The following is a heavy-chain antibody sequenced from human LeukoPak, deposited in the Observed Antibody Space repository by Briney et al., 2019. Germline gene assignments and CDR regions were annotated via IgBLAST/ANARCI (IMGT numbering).Heavy chain of an antibody. D-gene: IGHD3-22*01. CDR2: IYYSGST. CDR3: ARGPYYYDSSGYYHSL. Sequence: SETLSLTCTVSGGSISSYYWSWIRQPSGKGLEWIGYIYYSGSTNYNPSLKSRVTISVDTSKNQFSLKLSSVTAADTAVYYCARGPYYYDSSGYYHSLWGQGTLVTVSS. V-gene: IGHV4-59*01. CDR1: GGSISSYY. J-gene: IGHJ4*02.